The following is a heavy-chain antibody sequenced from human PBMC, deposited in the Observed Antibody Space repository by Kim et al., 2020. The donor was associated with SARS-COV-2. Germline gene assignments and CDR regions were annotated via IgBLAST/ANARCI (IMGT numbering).Heavy chain of an antibody. CDR1: GRSISSYY. V-gene: IGHV4-59*08. Sequence: SETLSLTCTVSGRSISSYYWSWIRQPPGKGLEWIGYIYYSGSTNYNPSLKSRVTISVDTSKNQFSLKLSSVTAADTAVYYCARRKGYGDYFGCFDPWG. D-gene: IGHD4-17*01. CDR3: ARRKGYGDYFGCFDP. J-gene: IGHJ5*02. CDR2: IYYSGST.